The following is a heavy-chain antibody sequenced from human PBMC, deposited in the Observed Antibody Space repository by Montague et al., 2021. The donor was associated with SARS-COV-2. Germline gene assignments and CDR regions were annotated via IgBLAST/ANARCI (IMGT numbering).Heavy chain of an antibody. CDR1: GDSISHYY. J-gene: IGHJ3*01. D-gene: IGHD3-16*01. Sequence: SETLSLTCTVSGDSISHYYWNWIRQPPGKGLEWIGYIYSSGTTNYSPSLESRVTISLDESKNQFSLKLTSVTAADTAVYYCARDRRNYACVWGSTSDAFEVWGQGTVVTVSS. CDR3: ARDRRNYACVWGSTSDAFEV. CDR2: IYSSGTT. V-gene: IGHV4-59*01.